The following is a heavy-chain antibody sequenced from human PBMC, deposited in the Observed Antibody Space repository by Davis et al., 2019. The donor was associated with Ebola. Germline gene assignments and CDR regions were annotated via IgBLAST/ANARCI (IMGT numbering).Heavy chain of an antibody. CDR3: VRGGSYDSRGYYFGRFDY. Sequence: ASVKVSCKASGYTFTSYYMHWVRQAPGQGLEWMGIINPSGGSTSYAQKFQGRVTMTRDTSTSTVYMELSSLRSEDTAVYYCVRGGSYDSRGYYFGRFDYWGQGTLATVSS. CDR1: GYTFTSYY. CDR2: INPSGGST. V-gene: IGHV1-46*01. D-gene: IGHD3-22*01. J-gene: IGHJ4*02.